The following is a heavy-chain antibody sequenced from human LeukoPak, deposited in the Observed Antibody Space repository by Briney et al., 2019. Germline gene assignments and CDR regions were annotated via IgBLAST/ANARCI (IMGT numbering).Heavy chain of an antibody. CDR1: GFTFDDYT. CDR3: AKGKNTGSYLSHVDY. CDR2: ITWDGGST. Sequence: GGSLRLSCAASGFTFDDYTMHWVRQAPGKGLEWVSLITWDGGSTYYADSVKGRFTISRDNSKNSLYLQMNSLRTEDTALYYCAKGKNTGSYLSHVDYWGQGTLVTVSS. J-gene: IGHJ4*02. D-gene: IGHD3-10*01. V-gene: IGHV3-43*01.